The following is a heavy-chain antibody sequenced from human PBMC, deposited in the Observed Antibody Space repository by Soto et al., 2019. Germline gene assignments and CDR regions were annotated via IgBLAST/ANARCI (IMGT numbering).Heavy chain of an antibody. CDR1: GFTFNNAW. CDR2: IKSKTDGGTT. J-gene: IGHJ3*01. D-gene: IGHD2-21*01. Sequence: PGGSLRLSCAASGFTFNNAWMNWVRQAPGKGLEWVGRIKSKTDGGTTDYAAPVKGRFTISRDNSKNALYLQMSSLRAEDTALYYCVRDTGGDAYNDAFDLWGQGTMVTVSS. CDR3: VRDTGGDAYNDAFDL. V-gene: IGHV3-15*05.